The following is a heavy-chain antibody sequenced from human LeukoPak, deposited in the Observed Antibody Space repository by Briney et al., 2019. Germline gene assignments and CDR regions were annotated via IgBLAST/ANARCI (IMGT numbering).Heavy chain of an antibody. CDR2: IIPIFGTA. V-gene: IGHV1-69*05. CDR1: GYTFTSYA. Sequence: GASVKVSCKASGYTFTSYAISWVRQAPGQGLEWMGRIIPIFGTANYAQKFQGRVTITTDESTSTAYMELSSLRSEDTAVYYCARGYGDYEERFDPWGQGTLVTVSS. CDR3: ARGYGDYEERFDP. D-gene: IGHD4-17*01. J-gene: IGHJ5*02.